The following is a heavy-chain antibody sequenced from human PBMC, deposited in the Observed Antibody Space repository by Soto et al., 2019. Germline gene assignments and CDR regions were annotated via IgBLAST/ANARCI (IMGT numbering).Heavy chain of an antibody. CDR3: ARGPSYDYIWGSTHKYYFDY. V-gene: IGHV1-24*01. J-gene: IGHJ4*02. Sequence: ASVKVSCKVSVYTLTEISMQWVRQAPGKGLEWMGGFDPEDGETIYAQKFQGRVTMTEDTSTDTAYMELSSLRSEDTAVYYCARGPSYDYIWGSTHKYYFDYWGQGTLVTVSS. CDR2: FDPEDGET. D-gene: IGHD3-16*01. CDR1: VYTLTEIS.